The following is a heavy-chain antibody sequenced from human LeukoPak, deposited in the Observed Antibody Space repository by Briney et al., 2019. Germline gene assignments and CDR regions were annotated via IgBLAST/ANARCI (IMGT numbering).Heavy chain of an antibody. CDR1: GYTFTSYY. Sequence: GASVKVSCKASGYTFTSYYMHWVRQAPGQGLEWMGIINPSGGSTSYAQKFQGRVTMTRDTSTSTVYMELSSLRFEDTAVYYCARVQRWQGPFGYWGQGTLVTVSS. CDR2: INPSGGST. V-gene: IGHV1-46*01. CDR3: ARVQRWQGPFGY. D-gene: IGHD2-15*01. J-gene: IGHJ4*02.